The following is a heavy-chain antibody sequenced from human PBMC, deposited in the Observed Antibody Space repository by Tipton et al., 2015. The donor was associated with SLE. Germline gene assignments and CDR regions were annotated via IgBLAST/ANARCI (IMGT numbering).Heavy chain of an antibody. CDR2: IYYSGGT. J-gene: IGHJ2*01. D-gene: IGHD2-15*01. CDR1: GGSMSTYY. Sequence: TLSLTCTVSGGSMSTYYWSWIRLPPGKGLEWIGYIYYSGGTSYNPSLNSRVTISVDTSRNQFSLKLTSVTAADSAVYYCARYSLTYRHLDLWGRGTLVTVAS. CDR3: ARYSLTYRHLDL. V-gene: IGHV4-59*01.